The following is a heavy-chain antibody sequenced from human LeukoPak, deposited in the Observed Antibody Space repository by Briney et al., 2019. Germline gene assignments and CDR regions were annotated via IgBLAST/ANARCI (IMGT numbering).Heavy chain of an antibody. D-gene: IGHD3-22*01. CDR1: GGSFSGYY. CDR3: ARGYYDSSGYYYVGAFDI. Sequence: SETLSLTCAVYGGSFSGYYWSWIRQPPGKGLEWIGEINHSGSTNYNPSLKSRVTISVDTSMDQFSLKLSSVTAADTAVYYCARGYYDSSGYYYVGAFDIWGQGTMVTVSS. CDR2: INHSGST. J-gene: IGHJ3*02. V-gene: IGHV4-34*01.